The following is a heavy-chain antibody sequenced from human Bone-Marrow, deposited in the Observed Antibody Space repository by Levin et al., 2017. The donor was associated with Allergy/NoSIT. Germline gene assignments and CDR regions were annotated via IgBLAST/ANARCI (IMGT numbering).Heavy chain of an antibody. Sequence: SETLSLTCTVSGGSISSGGYYWSWIRQHPGKGLEWIGYIYYSGSTYYNPSLKSRVTISVDTSKNQFSLKLSSVTAADTAVYYCARFSDPYGDYVRDYYFDYWGQGTLVTVSS. J-gene: IGHJ4*02. CDR1: GGSISSGGYY. CDR2: IYYSGST. D-gene: IGHD4-17*01. V-gene: IGHV4-31*03. CDR3: ARFSDPYGDYVRDYYFDY.